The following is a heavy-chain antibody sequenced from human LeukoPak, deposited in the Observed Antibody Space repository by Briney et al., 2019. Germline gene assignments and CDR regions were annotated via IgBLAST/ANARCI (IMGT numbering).Heavy chain of an antibody. CDR1: GGTFSSYA. Sequence: SVKVSCKASGGTFSSYAISWVRQAPGQGLEWMGGIIPIFGTANYAQKFQGRVTITADESTSTAYMELSSLRSEDTAVYYCASLGATTIYYYGMDVWAKGPRSPSP. J-gene: IGHJ6*02. CDR3: ASLGATTIYYYGMDV. CDR2: IIPIFGTA. D-gene: IGHD1-26*01. V-gene: IGHV1-69*13.